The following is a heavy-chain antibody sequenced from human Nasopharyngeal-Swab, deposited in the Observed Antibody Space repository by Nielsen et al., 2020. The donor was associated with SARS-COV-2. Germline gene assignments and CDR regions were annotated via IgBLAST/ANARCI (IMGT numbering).Heavy chain of an antibody. CDR1: GFTFSSYS. J-gene: IGHJ6*02. D-gene: IGHD3-10*01. CDR2: ISYDGSNK. V-gene: IGHV3-30*03. CDR3: ARAFGGGYYYGMDV. Sequence: GGSLRLSCAASGFTFSSYSMNWVRQAPGKVLEWVAVISYDGSNKYYADSVKGRFTISRDNSKNTLYLQMNSLRAEDTAVYYCARAFGGGYYYGMDVWGQGTTVTVSS.